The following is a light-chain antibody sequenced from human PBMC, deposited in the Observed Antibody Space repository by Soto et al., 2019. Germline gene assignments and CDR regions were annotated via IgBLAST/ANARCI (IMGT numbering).Light chain of an antibody. Sequence: DIQMTQSPSTLSASVGDRVIITCRASQSISSWLAWYQQKAGKAPKLLIYKASSLDSGVPSRFSGSGSGTEFTLTISSLQPDDFAPYYCQHYNSYPLTFGGGTKVEIK. J-gene: IGKJ4*01. V-gene: IGKV1-5*03. CDR1: QSISSW. CDR3: QHYNSYPLT. CDR2: KAS.